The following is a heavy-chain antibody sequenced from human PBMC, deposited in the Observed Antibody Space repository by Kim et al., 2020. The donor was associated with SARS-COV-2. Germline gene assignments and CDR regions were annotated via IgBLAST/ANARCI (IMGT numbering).Heavy chain of an antibody. V-gene: IGHV4-34*01. CDR3: ARVWEWELLGAFDI. D-gene: IGHD1-26*01. CDR2: INHSGST. Sequence: SETLSLTCAVYGGSFSGYYWSWIRQPPGKGLEWIGEINHSGSTNYNPSLKSRVTISVDTSKNQFSLKLSSVTAADTAVYYCARVWEWELLGAFDIWGQGT. J-gene: IGHJ3*02. CDR1: GGSFSGYY.